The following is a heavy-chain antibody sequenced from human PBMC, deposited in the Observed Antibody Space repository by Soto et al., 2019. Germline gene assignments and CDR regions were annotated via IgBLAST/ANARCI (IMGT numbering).Heavy chain of an antibody. CDR2: LFYSGST. V-gene: IGHV4-39*01. Sequence: LSLTCIVSGGSISSDTYYWGWIRQPPGKGLEWIGSLFYSGSTSYNPSLKSRVTISVDTFKNQFSLKLTSVTAADTAVYYCVAQYHHKWCASWGQGTLVTVSS. J-gene: IGHJ5*01. D-gene: IGHD2-2*01. CDR3: VAQYHHKWCAS. CDR1: GGSISSDTYY.